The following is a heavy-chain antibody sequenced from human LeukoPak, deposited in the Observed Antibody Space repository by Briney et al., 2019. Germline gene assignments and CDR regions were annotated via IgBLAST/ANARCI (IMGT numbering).Heavy chain of an antibody. CDR2: TYYRSKWYY. D-gene: IGHD6-19*01. CDR1: GDSVSSNSAS. J-gene: IGHJ4*02. V-gene: IGHV6-1*01. Sequence: SETLSLTCAISGDSVSSNSASWNWIRQSPSRGLEWLGRTYYRSKWYYDYTLSVKSRIIINPDTSKNQFSLHLNSVTPEDTAMYYCARESDRIGFDFDYWGQGTLVTVSS. CDR3: ARESDRIGFDFDY.